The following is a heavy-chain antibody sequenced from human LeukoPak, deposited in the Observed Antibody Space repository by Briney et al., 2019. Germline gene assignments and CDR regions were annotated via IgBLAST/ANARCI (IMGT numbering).Heavy chain of an antibody. Sequence: SETLSLTCTVSGGSISSYYWSWIRLPPGKGLEWIGYIYYTGATYYNPSLKSRVTISLDTSKNQFSLKLSSVTAADAAVYYCARAGYSYGTGYYFDAWGQEILVTVSS. J-gene: IGHJ4*02. CDR2: IYYTGAT. V-gene: IGHV4-59*01. CDR1: GGSISSYY. CDR3: ARAGYSYGTGYYFDA. D-gene: IGHD5-18*01.